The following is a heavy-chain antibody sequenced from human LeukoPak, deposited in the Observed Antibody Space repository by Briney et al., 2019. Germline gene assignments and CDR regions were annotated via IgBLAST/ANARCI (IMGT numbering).Heavy chain of an antibody. D-gene: IGHD1-1*01. Sequence: GGSLRLSCAASGFTFSSYGMHWVRQAPGKGLEWVAVISYDGSNKYYADSVKGRFTISRDNSKNTLYLQMNSLRAEDTAVYYCAKGSYNCNGNSCPQYYYYMDVWGKGTTVTVSS. CDR2: ISYDGSNK. CDR1: GFTFSSYG. V-gene: IGHV3-30*18. J-gene: IGHJ6*03. CDR3: AKGSYNCNGNSCPQYYYYMDV.